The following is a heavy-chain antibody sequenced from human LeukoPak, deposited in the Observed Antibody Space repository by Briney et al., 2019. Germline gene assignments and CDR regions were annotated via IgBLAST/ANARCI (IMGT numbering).Heavy chain of an antibody. Sequence: GGSLRLSCAASGFTVSSNSMNCVRHPPGKGLESVSSISSSSSYIYYADSVTGRFTISRDNAKNSLYLQMNSLRAEDTAVYYCARDEYRGRSHFDYWGQGTLVTVSS. CDR1: GFTVSSNS. CDR2: ISSSSSYI. J-gene: IGHJ4*02. D-gene: IGHD1-26*01. CDR3: ARDEYRGRSHFDY. V-gene: IGHV3-21*01.